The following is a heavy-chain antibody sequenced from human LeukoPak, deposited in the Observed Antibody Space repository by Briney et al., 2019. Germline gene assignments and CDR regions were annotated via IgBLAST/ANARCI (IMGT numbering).Heavy chain of an antibody. CDR1: GYSISSGYY. Sequence: SETLSLTCTVSGYSISSGYYWGWIRPPPGKGLEWIGSIYHSGSTYYNPSLKSRVTISVDTSKNQFSLKLSSVTAADTAVYYCARDLSPGGSADYWGQGTLVTVSS. J-gene: IGHJ4*02. CDR2: IYHSGST. CDR3: ARDLSPGGSADY. V-gene: IGHV4-38-2*02. D-gene: IGHD2/OR15-2a*01.